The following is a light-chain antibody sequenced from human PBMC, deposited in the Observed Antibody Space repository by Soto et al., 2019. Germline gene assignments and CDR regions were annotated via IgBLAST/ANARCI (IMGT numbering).Light chain of an antibody. Sequence: IQMPQSPSSLSASVGGRVTITCRASQSISFYLNWYQQKPGEAPKLLIYAASTLQTGVPSRFSGGGSGTDFTLTLSSLQPEDFATYYCQQVNSFPSTFGQGTRLEIK. CDR3: QQVNSFPST. CDR2: AAS. V-gene: IGKV1-39*01. CDR1: QSISFY. J-gene: IGKJ5*01.